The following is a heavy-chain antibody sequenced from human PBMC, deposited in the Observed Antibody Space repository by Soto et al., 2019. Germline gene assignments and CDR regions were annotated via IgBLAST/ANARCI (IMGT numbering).Heavy chain of an antibody. D-gene: IGHD1-26*01. CDR3: ASPRGSGSWQVDY. CDR1: GGSIRSSIYY. Sequence: QLQLQESGPGLVKPSETLSLTCTVSGGSIRSSIYYWGWIRQPPGEGLEWIGNIYYSGSTYYNPSLKSRVTISVDTSKNQFSLKLSSVTAADTAVYYCASPRGSGSWQVDYWGQGTLVTVSS. J-gene: IGHJ4*02. CDR2: IYYSGST. V-gene: IGHV4-39*01.